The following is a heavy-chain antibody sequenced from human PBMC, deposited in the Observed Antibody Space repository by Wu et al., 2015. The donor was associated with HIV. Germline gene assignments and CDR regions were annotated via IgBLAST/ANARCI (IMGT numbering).Heavy chain of an antibody. Sequence: QVQLVQSGAEVKKPGSSVKVSCKAFGGTFRSYTITWVRQAPGQGFEWMGGIIPIFGTARYAQKFQGGVTITADESTSTAYMEMSSLRSDDTAVYYCARDLARETMIRDRPRYGLDVWGQGTTVTVSS. J-gene: IGHJ6*02. CDR1: GGTFRSYT. CDR3: ARDLARETMIRDRPRYGLDV. V-gene: IGHV1-69*12. CDR2: IIPIFGTA. D-gene: IGHD3-10*02.